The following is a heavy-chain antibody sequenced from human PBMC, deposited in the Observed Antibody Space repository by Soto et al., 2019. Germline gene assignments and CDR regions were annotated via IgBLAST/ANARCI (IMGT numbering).Heavy chain of an antibody. D-gene: IGHD3-10*01. Sequence: EVQLVESGGGLVQPGGSLRLSCAASGFTFSNYWMHWVRQAPGKGLMWVSRINTDGSRTTYADSVQGRFAISRDNAKNTLYLQMNSLRAEDTAVYYCARVKSGSYVWFDPWGQGTLVTVSS. J-gene: IGHJ5*02. CDR2: INTDGSRT. V-gene: IGHV3-74*01. CDR3: ARVKSGSYVWFDP. CDR1: GFTFSNYW.